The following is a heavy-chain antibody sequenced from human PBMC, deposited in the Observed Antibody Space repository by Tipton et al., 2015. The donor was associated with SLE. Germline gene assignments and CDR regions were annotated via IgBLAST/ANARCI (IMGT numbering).Heavy chain of an antibody. CDR2: IYYSGST. CDR1: GGSVNNKNYY. Sequence: TLSLTCSVSGGSVNNKNYYWGWIRQPPGKGLEWIGTIYYSGSTYYNPSLKSRVTISVDTSENQFSLKLSSVTAADTAVYYCARQVAQGTWAFDYWGQGTLVTVSS. J-gene: IGHJ4*02. CDR3: ARQVAQGTWAFDY. V-gene: IGHV4-39*01. D-gene: IGHD5-12*01.